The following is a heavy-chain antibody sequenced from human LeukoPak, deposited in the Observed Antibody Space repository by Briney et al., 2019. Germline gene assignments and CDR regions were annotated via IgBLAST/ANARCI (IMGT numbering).Heavy chain of an antibody. CDR3: ARGPDYGGNPNWFDP. V-gene: IGHV4-4*07. D-gene: IGHD4-23*01. J-gene: IGHJ5*02. CDR1: GGSISSYY. Sequence: SETLSLTCTVSGGSISSYYWSWIRQPAGKGLEWIGRIYTSGSTNYNRSLKSRVTMSVDTSKNQFSLKLSSVTAADTAVYYCARGPDYGGNPNWFDPWGQGTLVTVSS. CDR2: IYTSGST.